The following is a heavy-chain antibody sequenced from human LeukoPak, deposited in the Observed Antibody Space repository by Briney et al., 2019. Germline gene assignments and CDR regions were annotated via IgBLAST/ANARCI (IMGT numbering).Heavy chain of an antibody. CDR3: ARDRDWLISD. J-gene: IGHJ4*02. D-gene: IGHD2-21*02. CDR1: GFSFSTYV. V-gene: IGHV3-74*01. Sequence: PGGSLRLSCAASGFSFSTYVMHWVRQAPGKGLVWVSRVSHDGTSTTYADSVKGRFTISRDNAKNTLYLDMNSLRVEDTAVYYCARDRDWLISDWGQGTLVTVSS. CDR2: VSHDGTST.